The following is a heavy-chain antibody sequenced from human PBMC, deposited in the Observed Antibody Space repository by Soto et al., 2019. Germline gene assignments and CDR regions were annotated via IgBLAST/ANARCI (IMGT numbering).Heavy chain of an antibody. CDR3: AMRRGGGVY. Sequence: EVQLVESGGGLIQPGGSLRLSCAVSGFTVSNNYMSWVRQAPGKGLEGVSVIYSGGYTAYGDSVKGRFTISRDNSKNTLFLKMNIPKAAPSAVFYGAMRRGGGVYWGQGTLVTVSS. V-gene: IGHV3-53*01. CDR1: GFTVSNNY. CDR2: IYSGGYT. J-gene: IGHJ4*02. D-gene: IGHD3-10*01.